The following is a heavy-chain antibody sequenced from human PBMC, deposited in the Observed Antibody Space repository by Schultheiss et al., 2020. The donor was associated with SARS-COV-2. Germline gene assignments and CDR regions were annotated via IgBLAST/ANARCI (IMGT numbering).Heavy chain of an antibody. J-gene: IGHJ6*02. Sequence: GGSLRLSCAASGFTFSSYGMHWVRQAPGKGLEWVSSISSSSTYIYYADSVKGRFSISRDNAKNSVYLQMNSLRAEDTAVYYCARGEWNQLACMDVWGQGTTVTVSS. CDR3: ARGEWNQLACMDV. CDR1: GFTFSSYG. CDR2: ISSSSTYI. D-gene: IGHD1-14*01. V-gene: IGHV3-21*01.